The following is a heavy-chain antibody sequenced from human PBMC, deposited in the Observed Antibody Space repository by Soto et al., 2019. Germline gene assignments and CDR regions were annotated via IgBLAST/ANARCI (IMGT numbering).Heavy chain of an antibody. V-gene: IGHV4-61*08. CDR2: IYYSGST. Sequence: SETLSLTCTVSGGSISSGDYYWSWIRQPPGKGLEWIGYIYYSGSTSYNPSLKSRITISVDTSKNQFSLKVRSVTAADTAVYYCARVGSSLTTGFDYWGRGTLVTVSS. D-gene: IGHD1-1*01. CDR3: ARVGSSLTTGFDY. CDR1: GGSISSGDYY. J-gene: IGHJ4*02.